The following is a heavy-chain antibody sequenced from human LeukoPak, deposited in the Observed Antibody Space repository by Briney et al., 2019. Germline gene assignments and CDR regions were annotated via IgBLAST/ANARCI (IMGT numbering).Heavy chain of an antibody. D-gene: IGHD5-18*01. J-gene: IGHJ4*02. CDR3: ARDTYLDTAMVDY. V-gene: IGHV4-30-4*08. CDR1: GGSISSGDYY. CDR2: IYYSGST. Sequence: SQTLSLTCTVSGGSISSGDYYWSWIRQPPGTGLEWIGYIYYSGSTHYNPSLKSRVTISVDTSKNQFSLKLSSVTAADTAVYYCARDTYLDTAMVDYWGQGTLVTVSS.